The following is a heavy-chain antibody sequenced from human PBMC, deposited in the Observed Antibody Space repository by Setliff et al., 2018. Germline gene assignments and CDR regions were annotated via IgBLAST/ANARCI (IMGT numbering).Heavy chain of an antibody. CDR2: IYYRGST. CDR3: ARGLGYYGSGSYWKTWYTWFDP. D-gene: IGHD3-10*01. J-gene: IGHJ5*02. V-gene: IGHV4-39*07. CDR1: GGSISSSSYY. Sequence: SETLSLTCTVSGGSISSSSYYWGWIRQPPGKGLEWIASIYYRGSTSYNSSLKSRVTISVDKSKNQFSLNLTSVTAADTAVYYCARGLGYYGSGSYWKTWYTWFDPWGQGTLVTVSS.